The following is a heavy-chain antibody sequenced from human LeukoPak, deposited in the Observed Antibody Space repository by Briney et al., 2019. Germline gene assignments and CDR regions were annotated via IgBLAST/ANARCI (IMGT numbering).Heavy chain of an antibody. D-gene: IGHD3-3*01. J-gene: IGHJ4*02. CDR3: ARERGAIFGVVTDFDY. V-gene: IGHV3-48*01. CDR2: ISSSSSTI. CDR1: GFTFSSYS. Sequence: PGGSLRLSCAASGFTFSSYSMNWVRQAPGKGLEWVSYISSSSSTIYYADSVKGRFTISRDNAKNSLYLQMNSLRAEDTAVYYCARERGAIFGVVTDFDYWAQGTLVTVSS.